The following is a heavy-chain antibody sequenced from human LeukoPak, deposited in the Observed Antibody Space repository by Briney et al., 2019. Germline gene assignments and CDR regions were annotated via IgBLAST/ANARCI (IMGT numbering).Heavy chain of an antibody. V-gene: IGHV1-46*01. CDR1: GYPLTTYY. J-gene: IGHJ4*02. Sequence: ASVTVSFKASGYPLTTYYMHWVRQAPGQGLEWVGIINPSGGSTNYAQKFQGRVTMTRDTSTSTVYMELSSLRSEDTAVYYYARESMIARERKFDYWGQGTLVTVSS. D-gene: IGHD3-16*01. CDR2: INPSGGST. CDR3: ARESMIARERKFDY.